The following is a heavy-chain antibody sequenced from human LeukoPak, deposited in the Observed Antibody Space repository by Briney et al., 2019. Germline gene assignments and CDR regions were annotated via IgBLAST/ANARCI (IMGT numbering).Heavy chain of an antibody. V-gene: IGHV3-64*01. CDR2: ISSNGGST. Sequence: PGGSLRLSCAASGFTFSSYAMHWVRQAPGKGLEYVSAISSNGGSTYYANSVKGRFTISRDNSKNTLYLQMGSLRAEDMAVYYCAREKADYYYYYYMDVWGKGTTVTVSS. CDR3: AREKADYYYYYYMDV. J-gene: IGHJ6*03. CDR1: GFTFSSYA.